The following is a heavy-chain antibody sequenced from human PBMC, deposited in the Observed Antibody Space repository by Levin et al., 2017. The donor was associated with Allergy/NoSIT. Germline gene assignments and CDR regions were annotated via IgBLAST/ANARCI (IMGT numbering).Heavy chain of an antibody. Sequence: GESLKISCKASGYTFTSYYMHWVRQAPGQGLEWMGIINPSGGSTSYAQKFQGRVTMTRDTSTSTVYMELSSLRSEDTAVYYCAREALGAAVAGTIDYWGQGTLVTVSS. J-gene: IGHJ4*02. CDR1: GYTFTSYY. D-gene: IGHD6-19*01. CDR2: INPSGGST. CDR3: AREALGAAVAGTIDY. V-gene: IGHV1-46*01.